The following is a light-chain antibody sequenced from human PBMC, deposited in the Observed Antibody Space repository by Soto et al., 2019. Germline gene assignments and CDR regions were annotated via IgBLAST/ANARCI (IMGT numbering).Light chain of an antibody. CDR1: QSISSW. J-gene: IGKJ1*01. CDR2: DAS. CDR3: QQYKSYSPWT. V-gene: IGKV1-5*01. Sequence: DIPMTQSPSTLSASVGDRVTITCRASQSISSWLAWHQQKPGKAPNLLIYDASSLESGVPSRFSGSGSGTEFTLTISSLQPDDFATYYCQQYKSYSPWTFGQGTKVEIK.